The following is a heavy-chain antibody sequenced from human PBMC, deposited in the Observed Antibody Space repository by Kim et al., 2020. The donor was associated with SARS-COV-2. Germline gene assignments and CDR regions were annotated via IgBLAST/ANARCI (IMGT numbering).Heavy chain of an antibody. CDR2: IVVGSGNT. V-gene: IGHV1-58*01. J-gene: IGHJ4*02. D-gene: IGHD2-15*01. Sequence: SVKVSCKASGFTFTSSAVQWVRQARGQRLEWIGWIVVGSGNTNYAQKFQESVTITRDMSTSTAYMELSSLRSEDTAVYYCAESWGKLGYCSGGSCYPVDYWGQGTLVTVSS. CDR1: GFTFTSSA. CDR3: AESWGKLGYCSGGSCYPVDY.